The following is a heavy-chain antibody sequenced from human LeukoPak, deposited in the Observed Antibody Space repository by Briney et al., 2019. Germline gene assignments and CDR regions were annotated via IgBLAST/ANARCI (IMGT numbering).Heavy chain of an antibody. J-gene: IGHJ4*02. CDR2: IESKTGSGTT. D-gene: IGHD3-16*01. Sequence: GGSLRLSCAASGFPFSDAWMSWVRQAPGKGLEWVGRIESKTGSGTTEYAAPVKGRFTISRDDSKNTLYLQMNSLKTEDTAVYYCTRDEGDDYFDNWGQGTLVTVSS. CDR1: GFPFSDAW. CDR3: TRDEGDDYFDN. V-gene: IGHV3-15*04.